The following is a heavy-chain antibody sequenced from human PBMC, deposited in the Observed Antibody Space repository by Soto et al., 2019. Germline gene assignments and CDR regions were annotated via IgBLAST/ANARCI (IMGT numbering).Heavy chain of an antibody. J-gene: IGHJ4*02. CDR3: ARDIGTSQGPLYMLDY. D-gene: IGHD3-10*01. CDR2: ISSSSSYI. Sequence: EVQLVESGGGLVKPGGSLRLSCAASGFTFSSYSMNWVRQAPGKGLEWVSSISSSSSYIYYADSVKGRFTISRDNAKNSLYLQMNSLRAEDTAVYYCARDIGTSQGPLYMLDYWGQGTLVTVSS. CDR1: GFTFSSYS. V-gene: IGHV3-21*01.